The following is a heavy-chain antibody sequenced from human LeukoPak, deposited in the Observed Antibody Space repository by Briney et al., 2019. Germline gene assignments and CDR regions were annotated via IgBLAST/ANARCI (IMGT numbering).Heavy chain of an antibody. CDR1: GFTFGSYN. V-gene: IGHV3-11*04. CDR3: ARMLAAMIVVVITDPFFDY. Sequence: GGSLRLSCAASGFTFGSYNMNWVRQAPGKGLEWISYISGRGEAIFYADSVKGRFTISRDNAKNSLYLQMNSLRAEDTAVYYCARMLAAMIVVVITDPFFDYWGQGTLVTVSS. J-gene: IGHJ4*02. CDR2: ISGRGEAI. D-gene: IGHD3-22*01.